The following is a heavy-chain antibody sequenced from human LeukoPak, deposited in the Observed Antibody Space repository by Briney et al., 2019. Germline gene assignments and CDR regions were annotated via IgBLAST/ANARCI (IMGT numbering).Heavy chain of an antibody. V-gene: IGHV3-30*18. CDR2: ISYDGSDK. D-gene: IGHD3-10*01. J-gene: IGHJ4*02. CDR3: AKIYGSGSLWYYFDY. CDR1: GFTFSSYS. Sequence: PGGSLRLSCAASGFTFSSYSMNWVRQAPGKGLEWVALISYDGSDKDYADSVKGRFTISRDNSKNTLYLQMNSLRAEDTAVYYCAKIYGSGSLWYYFDYWGQGTLVTVSS.